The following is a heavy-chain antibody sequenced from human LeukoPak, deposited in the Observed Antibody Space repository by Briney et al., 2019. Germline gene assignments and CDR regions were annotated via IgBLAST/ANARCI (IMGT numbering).Heavy chain of an antibody. CDR2: MNPNSGNT. J-gene: IGHJ5*02. Sequence: ASVKVSCKASGYTFTSYDINWVRQATGQGLEWMGWMNPNSGNTGYAQKFQGRATMTRNTSISTAYMELSSLRSEDTAVYYCAREQARYNWFDPWGQGTLVTVSS. CDR3: AREQARYNWFDP. CDR1: GYTFTSYD. V-gene: IGHV1-8*01.